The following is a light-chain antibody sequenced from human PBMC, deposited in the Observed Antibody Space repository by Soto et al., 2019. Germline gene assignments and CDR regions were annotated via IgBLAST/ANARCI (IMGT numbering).Light chain of an antibody. CDR1: SSDVGGYNY. Sequence: QSALTQPASVSGSPGQSIAISCTGTSSDVGGYNYVSWYQQHPGKAPKLMIHEVSDRRSGISARFSGSKSGNAASLTISGLQADDEADYYCSSHTSYSTRVFGTGTKVTVL. CDR3: SSHTSYSTRV. CDR2: EVS. J-gene: IGLJ1*01. V-gene: IGLV2-14*01.